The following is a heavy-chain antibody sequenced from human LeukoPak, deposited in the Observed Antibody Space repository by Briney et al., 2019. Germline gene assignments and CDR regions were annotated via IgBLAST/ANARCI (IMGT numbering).Heavy chain of an antibody. CDR3: ARGDGYNHDAFDI. CDR2: IYYSGST. V-gene: IGHV4-59*01. CDR1: GGSISSYY. J-gene: IGHJ3*02. D-gene: IGHD5-24*01. Sequence: SETLSLTCTVSGGSISSYYWSWIRQPPGKGLEWIGYIYYSGSTNYNPSLKSRVTISVDTSKNQFSLKLSSVTAADTAVYYCARGDGYNHDAFDIWGQGTMVTVFS.